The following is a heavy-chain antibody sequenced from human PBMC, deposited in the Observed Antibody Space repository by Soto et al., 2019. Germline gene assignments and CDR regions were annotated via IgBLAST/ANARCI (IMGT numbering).Heavy chain of an antibody. CDR3: ARDLLAWYYGSGSYSYYYGMDV. CDR1: GFTFSRYG. V-gene: IGHV3-30*03. CDR2: ISYDGSNK. J-gene: IGHJ6*02. Sequence: GGSLRLSCAASGFTFSRYGMHWVRQAPGKGLEWVAVISYDGSNKYYGDSVKGRFTISRDNAKNSLYLQMNSLRAEDTAVYYCARDLLAWYYGSGSYSYYYGMDVWGQGTTVTVSS. D-gene: IGHD3-10*01.